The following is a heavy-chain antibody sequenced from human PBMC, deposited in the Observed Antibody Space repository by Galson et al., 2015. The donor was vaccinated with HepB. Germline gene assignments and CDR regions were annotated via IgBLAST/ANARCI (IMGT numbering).Heavy chain of an antibody. V-gene: IGHV1-24*01. Sequence: SVKVSCKVSGYTLTELSMHWVRQAPGEGLEWMGGFDPEDGETIYAQKFQGRVTMTEDTSTDTAYMELSSLRSEDTAVYYCATVSPFGGTGTTPSASYYYYYGMDVWGQGTTVTVSS. J-gene: IGHJ6*02. CDR3: ATVSPFGGTGTTPSASYYYYYGMDV. CDR2: FDPEDGET. CDR1: GYTLTELS. D-gene: IGHD1-7*01.